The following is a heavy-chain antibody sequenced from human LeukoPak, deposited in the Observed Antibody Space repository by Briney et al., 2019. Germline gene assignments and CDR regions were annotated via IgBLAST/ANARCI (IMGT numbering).Heavy chain of an antibody. D-gene: IGHD3-3*01. CDR1: GGTFSSYA. CDR2: IIPIFGTA. J-gene: IGHJ6*03. Sequence: SVKVSCKASGGTFSSYAISWVRQAPGQGIEWMGGIIPIFGTANYAQKFQGRVTITADESTSTAYMELSSLRSEDTAVYYCARKSGLWSGYYYMDVWGKGTTVTVSS. CDR3: ARKSGLWSGYYYMDV. V-gene: IGHV1-69*13.